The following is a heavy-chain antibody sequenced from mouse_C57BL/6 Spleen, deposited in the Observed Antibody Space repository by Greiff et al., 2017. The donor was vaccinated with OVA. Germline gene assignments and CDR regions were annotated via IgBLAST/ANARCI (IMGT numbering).Heavy chain of an antibody. CDR2: IDPSDSYT. CDR1: GYTFTSYW. Sequence: QVQLQQPGAELVMPGASVKLSCKASGYTFTSYWMHWVKQRPGQGLEWIGEIDPSDSYTNYNQKFKGKSTLTVDKSSSTAYMQLSSLTSEDSAVYYCARRYGSSYSYYFDDWGQGTTLTVSS. J-gene: IGHJ2*01. D-gene: IGHD1-1*01. CDR3: ARRYGSSYSYYFDD. V-gene: IGHV1-69*01.